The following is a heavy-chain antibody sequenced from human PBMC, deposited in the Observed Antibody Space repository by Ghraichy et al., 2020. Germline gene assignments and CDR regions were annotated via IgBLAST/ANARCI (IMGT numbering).Heavy chain of an antibody. J-gene: IGHJ4*02. CDR3: EKLKWESSIAGPADY. CDR2: ISGSGGST. Sequence: GGSLRLSCAASGFTFSSYAMSWVRQAPGKGLEWVSAISGSGGSTYYADSVKGRFTISRDNSKNTLYLQMNSLRAEDTAVYYCEKLKWESSIAGPADYWGQGTLVTVSS. D-gene: IGHD6-6*01. CDR1: GFTFSSYA. V-gene: IGHV3-23*01.